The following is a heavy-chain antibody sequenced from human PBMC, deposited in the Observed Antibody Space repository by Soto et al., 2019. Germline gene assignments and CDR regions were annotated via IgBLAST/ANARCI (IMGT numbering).Heavy chain of an antibody. J-gene: IGHJ6*03. CDR1: GGSFSGYY. CDR2: INHSGST. Sequence: TSETLSLTCAVYGGSFSGYYWSWIRQPPGKGLEWIGEINHSGSTNYNPSLKSRVTISVDTSKNQFSLKLSSVTAADTAVYYCARGLKAYSSSWYSYYYYMDVWGKGTTVS. D-gene: IGHD6-13*01. CDR3: ARGLKAYSSSWYSYYYYMDV. V-gene: IGHV4-34*01.